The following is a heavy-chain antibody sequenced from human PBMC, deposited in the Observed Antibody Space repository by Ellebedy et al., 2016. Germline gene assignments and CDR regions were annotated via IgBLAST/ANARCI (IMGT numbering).Heavy chain of an antibody. J-gene: IGHJ3*02. CDR2: MNPNSNKT. V-gene: IGHV1-8*01. Sequence: ASVKVSCKASGYTFIDYDINWVRQATGQGLEWMGWMNPNSNKTGYAQKFQGRVTMTRNTSISTAYMELSSLRSEDTAVYYCARQSGNSGWYSGSYWGDTFDIWGQGTMVTVSS. D-gene: IGHD1-26*01. CDR1: GYTFIDYD. CDR3: ARQSGNSGWYSGSYWGDTFDI.